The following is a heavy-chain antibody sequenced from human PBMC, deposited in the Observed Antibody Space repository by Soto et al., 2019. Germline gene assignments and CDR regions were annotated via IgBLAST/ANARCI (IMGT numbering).Heavy chain of an antibody. CDR3: VRTVGSSWFFDL. J-gene: IGHJ2*01. D-gene: IGHD3-10*01. Sequence: QLQLRQSGPGLVKPPEALSLTCSVSGASITSGDYYWGWIRQPPGKGLEWIGSIFYDGSPYYNPSLKSRLTLSVDKSKNQFSLKLNSATAADTAVYYCVRTVGSSWFFDLWGRGTLITVSS. CDR1: GASITSGDYY. V-gene: IGHV4-39*01. CDR2: IFYDGSP.